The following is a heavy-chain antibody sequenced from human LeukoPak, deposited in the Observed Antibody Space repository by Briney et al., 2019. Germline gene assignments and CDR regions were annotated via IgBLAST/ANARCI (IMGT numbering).Heavy chain of an antibody. D-gene: IGHD3-3*01. Sequence: GGSLRLSCAASGFTVSSNYMNWVRQAPGKGLEWVSVIYSGGSTYYADSVKGRFTISRDNSKNTVFLQMSSLRAEDTAVYYCAREPWSANYYYGMDVWGQGTTVIVS. V-gene: IGHV3-53*01. CDR3: AREPWSANYYYGMDV. CDR1: GFTVSSNY. J-gene: IGHJ6*02. CDR2: IYSGGST.